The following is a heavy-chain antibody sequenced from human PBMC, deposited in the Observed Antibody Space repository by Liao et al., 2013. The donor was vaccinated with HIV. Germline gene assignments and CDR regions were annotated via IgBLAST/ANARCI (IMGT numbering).Heavy chain of an antibody. V-gene: IGHV4-34*01. CDR2: INQSGST. Sequence: QVQLQQWGAGLLKPSETLSLTCAVYGGSFSGYYWSWVRQPTGKGLEWIGEINQSGSTNYSPSLKSRVTISVDTSKNQFSLKLSSLTAADTAIYYCARAGGYYDFWSGSRTHGTFHIWGQGTMVSVSS. D-gene: IGHD3-3*01. CDR1: GGSFSGYY. CDR3: ARAGGYYDFWSGSRTHGTFHI. J-gene: IGHJ3*02.